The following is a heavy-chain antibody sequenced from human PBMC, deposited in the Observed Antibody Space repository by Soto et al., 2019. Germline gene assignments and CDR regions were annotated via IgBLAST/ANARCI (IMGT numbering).Heavy chain of an antibody. CDR1: GYTLTNYG. Sequence: QVQLVQSGAEVKKPGASVMVSCKASGYTLTNYGITWVRQAPGQGLEWMGWISADNGNTNYAQKFQGRVTMTTHPFTSTAYMELRSLRSDDTAVYYCAREKHRYYDSIGYYYGYWGQGTLVTVSS. D-gene: IGHD3-22*01. J-gene: IGHJ4*02. CDR3: AREKHRYYDSIGYYYGY. CDR2: ISADNGNT. V-gene: IGHV1-18*04.